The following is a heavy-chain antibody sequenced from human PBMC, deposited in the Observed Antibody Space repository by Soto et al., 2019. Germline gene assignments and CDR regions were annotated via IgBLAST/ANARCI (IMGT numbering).Heavy chain of an antibody. V-gene: IGHV3-23*01. CDR2: ISGSSDT. J-gene: IGHJ1*01. Sequence: EVQLLESGGGLEPPGGSLRLSCVTSGCTLTSYGMSWVRQAPGKGLEWVSAISGSSDTYYPDSVKGRFTISRDNSRSTWYLQMNSLRAEDTAVYYCATYGGDSGGYEYFQRWGQGCLVTVSS. D-gene: IGHD4-17*01. CDR3: ATYGGDSGGYEYFQR. CDR1: GCTLTSYG.